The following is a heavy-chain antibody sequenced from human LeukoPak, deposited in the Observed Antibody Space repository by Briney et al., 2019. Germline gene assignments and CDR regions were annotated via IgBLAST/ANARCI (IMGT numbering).Heavy chain of an antibody. CDR1: GGSFSGYY. J-gene: IGHJ4*02. V-gene: IGHV4-34*01. CDR3: ARVSPYCSGGSCYSRVIYYFDY. CDR2: INHSGST. Sequence: SETLSLTCAVYGGSFSGYYWSWIRQPPGKGLEWIGEINHSGSTNYNPSLKSRVTISVDTSKNQFSLKLSSVTAAGTAVYYCARVSPYCSGGSCYSRVIYYFDYWGQGTLVTVSS. D-gene: IGHD2-15*01.